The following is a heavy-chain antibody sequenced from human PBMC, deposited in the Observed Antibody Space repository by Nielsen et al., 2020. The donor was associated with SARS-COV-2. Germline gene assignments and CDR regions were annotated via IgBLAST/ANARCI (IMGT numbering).Heavy chain of an antibody. Sequence: WIRQPPGKGLEWVSYISSSSSYTNYADSVTGRFTISRENAKNSLYLQMNSLRAEDTAVYYCARQYSGSYYDWGQGTPVTVSS. CDR2: ISSSSSYT. J-gene: IGHJ4*02. D-gene: IGHD1-26*01. V-gene: IGHV3-11*03. CDR3: ARQYSGSYYD.